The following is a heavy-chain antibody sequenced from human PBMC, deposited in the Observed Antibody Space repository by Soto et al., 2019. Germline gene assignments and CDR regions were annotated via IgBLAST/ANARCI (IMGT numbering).Heavy chain of an antibody. CDR3: ARSVDYYDSSGYYCDY. D-gene: IGHD3-22*01. V-gene: IGHV4-31*11. J-gene: IGHJ4*02. CDR2: IYYSGST. Sequence: SETLSLTCAVSGGSISSGGYSWSWIRQPPGKGLEWIGYIYYSGSTYYNPSLKSRVTISVDTSKNQFSLKLSSVTAADTAVYYCARSVDYYDSSGYYCDYWGQGTLVTVSS. CDR1: GGSISSGGYS.